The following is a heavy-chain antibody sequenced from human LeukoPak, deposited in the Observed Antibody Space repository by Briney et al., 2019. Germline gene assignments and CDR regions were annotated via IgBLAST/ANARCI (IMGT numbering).Heavy chain of an antibody. D-gene: IGHD2-2*01. CDR3: ARALGVPAHFDY. Sequence: TSETLSLTCTVSGGSISSSSHYWGWIRQPPGKGLEWIASIHYSGTTYYNPSLKSRVTMSVDTSKNQFSLKLSSVTAADTTVYFCARALGVPAHFDYWGQGTLVTVSS. CDR1: GGSISSSSHY. V-gene: IGHV4-39*01. J-gene: IGHJ4*02. CDR2: IHYSGTT.